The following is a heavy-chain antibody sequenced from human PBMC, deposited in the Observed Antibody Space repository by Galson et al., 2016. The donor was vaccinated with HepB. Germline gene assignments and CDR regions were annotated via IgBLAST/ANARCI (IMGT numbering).Heavy chain of an antibody. CDR2: DSMDGRRK. D-gene: IGHD2/OR15-2a*01. CDR1: GFTFSNRG. J-gene: IGHJ6*04. CDR3: AKRHEYCPPVGCSVDS. Sequence: SLRLSCAASGFTFSNRGMHWVRQAPGKGLEWVAADSMDGRRKFYADSVKGRFTISRDNSNNMLFLQMDSLRADDTAVYYCAKRHEYCPPVGCSVDSRGKGTTVTVSS. V-gene: IGHV3-30*18.